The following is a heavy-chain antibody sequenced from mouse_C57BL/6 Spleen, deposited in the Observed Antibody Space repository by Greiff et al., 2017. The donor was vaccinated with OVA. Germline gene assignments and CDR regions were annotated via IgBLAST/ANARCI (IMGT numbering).Heavy chain of an antibody. CDR1: GYTFTDYY. J-gene: IGHJ4*01. D-gene: IGHD2-4*01. V-gene: IGHV1-76*01. CDR2: IYPGSGNT. Sequence: VQLQQSGAELVRPGASVKLSCKASGYTFTDYYINWVKQRPGQGLEWIARIYPGSGNTYYNEKFKGKATLTAEKSSSTAYMQLSSLTSEDSAVYFCARQGDYDYDDAMDYWGQGTSVTVSS. CDR3: ARQGDYDYDDAMDY.